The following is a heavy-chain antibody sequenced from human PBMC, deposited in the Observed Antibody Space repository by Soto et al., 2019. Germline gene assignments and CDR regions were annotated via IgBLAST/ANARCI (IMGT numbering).Heavy chain of an antibody. V-gene: IGHV1-69*01. CDR1: GGTFSSYA. Sequence: QVQLVQSGAEVKKPGSSVKVSCKASGGTFSSYAISWVRQAPGQGLEWMGGIIPIFGTANYAQKFQGRVTITADESTGTAYMELSSLRSEDTAVYYCAHLRMETLRLNWFDPWGQGTLVTVSS. CDR3: AHLRMETLRLNWFDP. CDR2: IIPIFGTA. D-gene: IGHD4-17*01. J-gene: IGHJ5*02.